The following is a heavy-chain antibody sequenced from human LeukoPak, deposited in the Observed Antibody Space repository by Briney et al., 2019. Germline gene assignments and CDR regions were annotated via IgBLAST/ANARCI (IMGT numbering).Heavy chain of an antibody. D-gene: IGHD3-3*01. J-gene: IGHJ4*02. V-gene: IGHV3-23*01. CDR2: ISGSGGST. Sequence: GGSLRLSCVASGFTFGSYAMSWVRQAPGKGLEWVSVISGSGGSTYYVDSVKGRFTVSRDNAKNSLYLQMNSPRTEDTALYYCVKVRFDNSAHFDYWGQGTLVTVSS. CDR1: GFTFGSYA. CDR3: VKVRFDNSAHFDY.